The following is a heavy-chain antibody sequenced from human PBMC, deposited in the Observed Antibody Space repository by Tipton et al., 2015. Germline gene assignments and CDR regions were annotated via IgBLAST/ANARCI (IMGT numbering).Heavy chain of an antibody. D-gene: IGHD6-25*01. Sequence: TLSLICAVSGGSIRTSLHYWAWIRQQPGKGLEWIGYIYYSGTTYYSPSFKSRLSISLDTSRNHFSLDLTSVTAADSAVYYCAGSADTYFDSWGQGTLVTVSS. CDR3: AGSADTYFDS. J-gene: IGHJ4*02. CDR1: GGSIRTSLHY. CDR2: IYYSGTT. V-gene: IGHV4-31*11.